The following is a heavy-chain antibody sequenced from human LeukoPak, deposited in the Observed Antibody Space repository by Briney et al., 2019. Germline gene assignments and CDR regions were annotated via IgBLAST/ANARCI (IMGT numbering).Heavy chain of an antibody. CDR2: TYYRSKWYN. D-gene: IGHD6-13*01. J-gene: IGHJ4*02. Sequence: SQTLSLTCAISGDSVSSNSAAWNWIRQSPSRGLEWLGRTYYRSKWYNDYAVSVKSRITINPDTSKNQFSLQLNSVTAADAAVYYCARVGVAAAGLDYWGQGTLVTVSS. CDR1: GDSVSSNSAA. V-gene: IGHV6-1*01. CDR3: ARVGVAAAGLDY.